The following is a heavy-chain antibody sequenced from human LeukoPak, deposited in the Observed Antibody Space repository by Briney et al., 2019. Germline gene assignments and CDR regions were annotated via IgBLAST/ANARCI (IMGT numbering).Heavy chain of an antibody. CDR1: GFTFSSYA. J-gene: IGHJ4*02. CDR2: ISGSGGST. D-gene: IGHD4-17*01. V-gene: IGHV3-23*01. Sequence: GGSLRLSCAASGFTFSSYAMSWVRQAPRKGLEWVSDISGSGGSTYYADSVKGRFTISRDNSKNTLYLQMNSLRAHDTAVYYCAKTQNYDYGDPFDYWGQRTLVTVSS. CDR3: AKTQNYDYGDPFDY.